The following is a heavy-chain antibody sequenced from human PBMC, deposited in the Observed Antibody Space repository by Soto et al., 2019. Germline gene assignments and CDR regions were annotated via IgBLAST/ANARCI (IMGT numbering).Heavy chain of an antibody. CDR2: ISGSGGST. CDR1: GFTFSGYA. J-gene: IGHJ2*01. D-gene: IGHD2-2*01. V-gene: IGHV3-23*01. CDR3: AKDPGYCSSDRCSGTYWYFEL. Sequence: EVQLWESGGGLVQPGGSLRLSCAASGFTFSGYAMSWVRQAAGKGLEWVSTISGSGGSTYYADSVKGRFTISRDNSKNPVYLQMNSLRAADTAVYYCAKDPGYCSSDRCSGTYWYFELWGRGTLVAVSS.